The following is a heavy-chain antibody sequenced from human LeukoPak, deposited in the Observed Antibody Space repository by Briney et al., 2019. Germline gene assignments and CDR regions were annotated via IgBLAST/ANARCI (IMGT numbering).Heavy chain of an antibody. J-gene: IGHJ4*02. CDR1: GFTFDAYG. CDR3: AREDYDSSGYYYIYYFEY. D-gene: IGHD3-22*01. V-gene: IGHV3-20*04. Sequence: GGSLRLSCAASGFTFDAYGMSWVRQAPGKGLEWVSGLNWNGGRTGYADSVKGRFTISRDKAKNSLYLQMNSLRAEDTALYYCAREDYDSSGYYYIYYFEYWGQGTPVTVSS. CDR2: LNWNGGRT.